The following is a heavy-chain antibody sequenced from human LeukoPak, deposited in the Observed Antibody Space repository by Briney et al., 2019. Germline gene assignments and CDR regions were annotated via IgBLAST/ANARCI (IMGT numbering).Heavy chain of an antibody. D-gene: IGHD6-13*01. J-gene: IGHJ6*03. CDR2: IYTGGNT. CDR1: GFIVNTNY. V-gene: IGHV3-53*01. CDR3: ARPSAAAGTGDYYYYMDV. Sequence: PGGSLRLSCAASGFIVNTNYMSWVRQAPGKGLEWISVIYTGGNTYYADSVKGRFTISRDNSKNTLFLQMNSLRAEDTAVYYCARPSAAAGTGDYYYYMDVWGKGTTVTVSS.